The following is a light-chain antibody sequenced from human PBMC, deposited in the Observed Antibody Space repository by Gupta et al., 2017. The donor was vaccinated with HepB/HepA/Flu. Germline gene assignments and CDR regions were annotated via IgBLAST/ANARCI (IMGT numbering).Light chain of an antibody. CDR3: SSYTSSSTLV. CDR2: DVS. CDR1: SSDVGTYNY. Sequence: SALTQPASVSGSPGQSITIPCTGTSSDVGTYNYVSWYQQNPGKAPKLMIYDVSERPSGVANRFSGSKSGNTASLTISGLQAEDEADYYCSSYTSSSTLVFGGGTKLTVL. V-gene: IGLV2-14*01. J-gene: IGLJ3*02.